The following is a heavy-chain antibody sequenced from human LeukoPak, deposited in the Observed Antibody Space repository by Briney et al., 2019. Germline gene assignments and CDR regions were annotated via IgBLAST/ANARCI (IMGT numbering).Heavy chain of an antibody. J-gene: IGHJ4*02. CDR1: GGSFSGYY. V-gene: IGHV4-34*01. CDR3: ARGGLYDYVWGSYRYDFDY. CDR2: INHSGST. D-gene: IGHD3-16*02. Sequence: PSETLSLTCAVYGGSFSGYYWSWIRQPPGKGLEWIGEINHSGSTNYNPSLKSRVTISVDTSKNQFSLKLSSVTAADTAVYYCARGGLYDYVWGSYRYDFDYWGQGTLVTVSS.